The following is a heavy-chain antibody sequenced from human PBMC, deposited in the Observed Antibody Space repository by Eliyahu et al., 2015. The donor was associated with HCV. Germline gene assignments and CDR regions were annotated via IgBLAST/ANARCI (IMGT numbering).Heavy chain of an antibody. V-gene: IGHV1-18*01. J-gene: IGHJ5*02. CDR2: ISGDTGNT. CDR1: GYTFTKYG. D-gene: IGHD3-10*01. CDR3: ARGDSGNFFDP. Sequence: QVQLVQSGAEVKTPGASVKVSCKASGYTFTKYGVTWVRQAPGQGLEWMGWISGDTGNTNYAQKLQGRVTMTTDTSTSTAYMELRSLRSDDTAVYYCARGDSGNFFDPWGQGTLVTVSS.